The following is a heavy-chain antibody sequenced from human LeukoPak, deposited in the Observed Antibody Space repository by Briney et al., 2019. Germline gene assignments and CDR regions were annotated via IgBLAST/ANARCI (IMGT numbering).Heavy chain of an antibody. Sequence: PGGSLRLSCAASGFTFSSYEMNWVRQAPGKGLEWVSYISSSGSTIYYADSVKGRFTISRDNAKNSLYLQMNSLRAEDTAVYYCARDRSGSYFFGFQRRHSPPPFDIWGQGTMVTVSS. CDR1: GFTFSSYE. CDR3: ARDRSGSYFFGFQRRHSPPPFDI. J-gene: IGHJ3*02. V-gene: IGHV3-48*03. D-gene: IGHD1-26*01. CDR2: ISSSGSTI.